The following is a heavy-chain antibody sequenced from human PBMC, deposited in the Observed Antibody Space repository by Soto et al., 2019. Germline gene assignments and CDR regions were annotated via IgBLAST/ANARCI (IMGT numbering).Heavy chain of an antibody. D-gene: IGHD2-15*01. CDR2: INAGNGNT. J-gene: IGHJ4*02. V-gene: IGHV1-3*01. CDR1: GYTFTSYA. Sequence: QVQLVQSGAEVKKPGASVKVSCKASGYTFTSYAMHWVRQAPGQRLEWMGWINAGNGNTKYSQKFQGRVTITRDTSASIAYMELSRLRSEDTAVYYCARGPGGPDGPGDYWGQGTLVTVSS. CDR3: ARGPGGPDGPGDY.